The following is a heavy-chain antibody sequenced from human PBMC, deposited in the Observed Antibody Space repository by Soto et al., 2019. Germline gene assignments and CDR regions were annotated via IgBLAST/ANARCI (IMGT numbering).Heavy chain of an antibody. CDR1: GGTFSSYA. CDR3: ALYSITMVRGVIIEAQYYYGMDV. CDR2: IIPIFGTA. J-gene: IGHJ6*02. D-gene: IGHD3-10*01. Sequence: ASVKVSCKASGGTFSSYAISWVRQAPGQGLEWMGGIIPIFGTANYAQKFQGRVTITADESTSTAYMELSSLRSEDTAVYYCALYSITMVRGVIIEAQYYYGMDVWGQGTTVTVSS. V-gene: IGHV1-69*13.